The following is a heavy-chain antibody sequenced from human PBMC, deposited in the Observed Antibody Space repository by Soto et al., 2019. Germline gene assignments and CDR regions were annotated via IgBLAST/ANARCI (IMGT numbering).Heavy chain of an antibody. V-gene: IGHV4-39*01. CDR2: MFYSGAT. D-gene: IGHD2-15*01. CDR1: GGSISDISYC. Sequence: PSETLSLTCTVSGGSISDISYCWGWIRQPPGKGLQWIGCMFYSGATYYNPSLKNRVTLSVDTSNNEFSLKLVSVTAPDTAVYYCARHKSGSDWLDPWGQGTLVPVSS. J-gene: IGHJ5*02. CDR3: ARHKSGSDWLDP.